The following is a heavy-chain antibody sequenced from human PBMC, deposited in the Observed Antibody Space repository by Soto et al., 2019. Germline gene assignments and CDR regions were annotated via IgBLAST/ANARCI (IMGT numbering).Heavy chain of an antibody. V-gene: IGHV3-21*01. CDR3: ARESATVTPIDY. CDR1: GFTFSSYS. D-gene: IGHD4-17*01. J-gene: IGHJ4*02. Sequence: GGSLRLSCAASGFTFSSYSMNWVRQAPGKGLEWVSSISSSSSYIYYADSVKGRFTISRDNAKNSLYLQMNSLRAEDTAVYYCARESATVTPIDYWGQGTLVTVSS. CDR2: ISSSSSYI.